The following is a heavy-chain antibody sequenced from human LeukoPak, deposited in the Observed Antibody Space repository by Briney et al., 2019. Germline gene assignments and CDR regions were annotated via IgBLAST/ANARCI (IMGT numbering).Heavy chain of an antibody. CDR3: ARKYSSSRFDY. D-gene: IGHD6-13*01. CDR2: ISYDGSNK. J-gene: IGHJ4*02. Sequence: PGGSLRLSCAASGFTFSSYAMHWVRQAPGKGLEWVAVISYDGSNKYYADSVKGRFTISRDNSKNTLYLQMNSLRAEDTAVYYCARKYSSSRFDYWGQGTLVTVSS. CDR1: GFTFSSYA. V-gene: IGHV3-30-3*01.